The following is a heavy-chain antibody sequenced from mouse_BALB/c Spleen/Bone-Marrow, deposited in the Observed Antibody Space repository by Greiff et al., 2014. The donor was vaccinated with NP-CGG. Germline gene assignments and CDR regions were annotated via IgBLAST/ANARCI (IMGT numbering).Heavy chain of an antibody. D-gene: IGHD2-2*01. J-gene: IGHJ3*01. Sequence: QVQVKQSGAELVKPGASVKLSCKASGYTFTSYRMHWVKQRPGKGLEWIGEINPSNGRTDYNEKLKSKATLTVDKSSSTAYMQLSSLTSEDSAVYYCARSGYDGFAYWGQGTLVTVSA. CDR1: GYTFTSYR. CDR2: INPSNGRT. V-gene: IGHV1S81*02. CDR3: ARSGYDGFAY.